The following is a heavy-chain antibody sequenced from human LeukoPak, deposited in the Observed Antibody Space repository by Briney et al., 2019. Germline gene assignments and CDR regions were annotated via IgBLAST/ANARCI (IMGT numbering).Heavy chain of an antibody. D-gene: IGHD3-9*01. V-gene: IGHV3-30*18. Sequence: GGSLRLSCAASGFTFSSYGMHWVRQAPGKGLEWVAVISYDGSNKYYADSVKGRFTISRDNSKNTLYLRMNSLRAEDTAVYYCAKDALFRYFDRFNYWGQGTLVTVSS. CDR1: GFTFSSYG. J-gene: IGHJ4*02. CDR2: ISYDGSNK. CDR3: AKDALFRYFDRFNY.